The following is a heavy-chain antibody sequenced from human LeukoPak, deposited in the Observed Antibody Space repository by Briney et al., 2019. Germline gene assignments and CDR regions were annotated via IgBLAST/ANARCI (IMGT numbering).Heavy chain of an antibody. CDR3: ASLLTVSSSGRDY. J-gene: IGHJ4*02. D-gene: IGHD6-6*01. CDR1: GGSIISYY. V-gene: IGHV4-59*08. CDR2: VYHTGST. Sequence: SETLSLTCAVSGGSIISYYWSWIRQPPGKGLEYIGYVYHTGSTNYNPSLKSRVTISLDTSENQFSLKLTSVTAADTAVYYCASLLTVSSSGRDYWGQGTLVTVSS.